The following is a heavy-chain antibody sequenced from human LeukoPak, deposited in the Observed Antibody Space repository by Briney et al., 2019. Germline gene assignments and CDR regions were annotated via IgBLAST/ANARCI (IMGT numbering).Heavy chain of an antibody. Sequence: SETLSLTCSVSGGSINTTDHYWGWIRQPPGKGLEWIGSIYYSGNTYYNPSLKSRVTMSVDTSKNQFSLKLSSVTVADTTVYYCARRAVAGTAAFDIWGQGTVVTVSS. V-gene: IGHV4-39*01. CDR2: IYYSGNT. D-gene: IGHD6-19*01. CDR1: GGSINTTDHY. CDR3: ARRAVAGTAAFDI. J-gene: IGHJ3*02.